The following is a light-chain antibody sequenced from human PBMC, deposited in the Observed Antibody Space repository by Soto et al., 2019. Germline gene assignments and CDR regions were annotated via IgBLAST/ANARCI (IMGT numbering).Light chain of an antibody. CDR2: GAS. J-gene: IGKJ1*01. V-gene: IGKV3-20*01. CDR1: QSVSSSY. CDR3: QQYGSSPWT. Sequence: EIVLTQSPGTLSLSPGERATLSCRASQSVSSSYLTWYPQKPGHAPRLVIDGASSRATGIPDRFSGSGSGTCFTLTISRLEPEDFAVYFWQQYGSSPWTFGRGTKVEIK.